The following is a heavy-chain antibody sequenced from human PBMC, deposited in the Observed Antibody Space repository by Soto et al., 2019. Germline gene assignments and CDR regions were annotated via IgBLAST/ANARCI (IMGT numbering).Heavy chain of an antibody. V-gene: IGHV4-39*01. Sequence: QLQLQESGPGLVKPSETLSLTCTVSNGSISSRSHYWGWIRQPPGKGLEWIGTIYYSGSTYYNPSPEGRVPNSVDTSKNQFSPKLRSVTAADTAGYYFARHDYYDSGSYSWGQGTLVSVSS. CDR1: NGSISSRSHY. D-gene: IGHD3-10*01. CDR2: IYYSGST. CDR3: ARHDYYDSGSYS. J-gene: IGHJ5*02.